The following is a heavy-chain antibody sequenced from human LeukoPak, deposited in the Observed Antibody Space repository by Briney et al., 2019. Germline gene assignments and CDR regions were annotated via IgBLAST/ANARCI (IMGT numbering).Heavy chain of an antibody. J-gene: IGHJ3*02. CDR2: IYPGDSDT. CDR1: GYSFTSYW. V-gene: IGHV5-51*01. D-gene: IGHD3-22*01. Sequence: GESLQISCQGSGYSFTSYWIGWVRQMPGKGLEWMGIIYPGDSDTRYSPSFQGQVTISADKSISTAYLQWSSLKASDTAMYYCARLPGYYYDSSGPDWHDAFDIWGQGTMVTVSS. CDR3: ARLPGYYYDSSGPDWHDAFDI.